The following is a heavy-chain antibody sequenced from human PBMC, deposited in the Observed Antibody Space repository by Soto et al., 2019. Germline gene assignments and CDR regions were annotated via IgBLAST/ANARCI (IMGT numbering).Heavy chain of an antibody. Sequence: QVQLVESGGGLVEPGGSLRLSCAASGFTFSDYYMTWIRQAPGKGLEWVSYISGTSYYTNYADSVKGRFIISRNNAKNSLYVQMKSLRAEDTVVYFGASARSTGRDDAFDIWGQGTVLTVSS. V-gene: IGHV3-11*05. CDR3: ASARSTGRDDAFDI. CDR2: ISGTSYYT. J-gene: IGHJ3*02. D-gene: IGHD2-8*02. CDR1: GFTFSDYY.